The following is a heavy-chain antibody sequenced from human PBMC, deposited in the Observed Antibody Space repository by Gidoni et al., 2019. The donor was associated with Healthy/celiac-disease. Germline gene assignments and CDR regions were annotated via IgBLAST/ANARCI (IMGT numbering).Heavy chain of an antibody. Sequence: EVQLVVSGGGMVTPGGSLRLACAASGFTFRSSSMNWVRQAPGKGLEWVSSISSSSSYIYYADSVKGRFTISRDNAKNSLYLQMNSLRAEDTAVYYCARGIDYGDYTWKDAFDIWGQGTMVTVSS. CDR1: GFTFRSSS. CDR3: ARGIDYGDYTWKDAFDI. CDR2: ISSSSSYI. V-gene: IGHV3-21*01. D-gene: IGHD4-17*01. J-gene: IGHJ3*02.